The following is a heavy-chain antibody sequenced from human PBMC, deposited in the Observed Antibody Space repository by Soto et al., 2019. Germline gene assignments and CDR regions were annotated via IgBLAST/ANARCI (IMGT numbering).Heavy chain of an antibody. CDR1: GFTFRCYS. J-gene: IGHJ6*02. V-gene: IGHV3-48*02. D-gene: IGHD2-15*01. CDR2: ISSSSST. Sequence: LSLSRAPSGFTFRCYSMNWVRQAPGKGLEWVSYISSSSSTYYADSVKGRFTISRDKAKNSLYLQMNSLRDEDTAVYYCARREDSWRFMDVWGQGTTVTVSS. CDR3: ARREDSWRFMDV.